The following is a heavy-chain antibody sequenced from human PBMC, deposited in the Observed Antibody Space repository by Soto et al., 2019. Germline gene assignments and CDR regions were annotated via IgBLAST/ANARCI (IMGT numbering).Heavy chain of an antibody. J-gene: IGHJ4*02. CDR1: GFTFSSYG. CDR2: ISYDGSNK. Sequence: GGSLRLSCAASGFTFSSYGMHWVRQAPGKGLEWVAVISYDGSNKYYADSVKGRFTISRDNAKNTLYLQMSSLRVEDTAVYYCAKDWYYTIDYWGQGTPVTVSS. CDR3: AKDWYYTIDY. D-gene: IGHD3-3*01. V-gene: IGHV3-30*18.